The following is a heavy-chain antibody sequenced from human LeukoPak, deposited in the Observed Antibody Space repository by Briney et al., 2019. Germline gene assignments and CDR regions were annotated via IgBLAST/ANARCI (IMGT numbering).Heavy chain of an antibody. J-gene: IGHJ3*02. D-gene: IGHD5-18*01. V-gene: IGHV3-23*01. CDR3: AKGTTTPNSYGLLDI. CDR2: ISGSGGST. CDR1: GFTFSSDA. Sequence: GGSLRLSCAASGFTFSSDAMSWVRQAPGKGLDWVSTISGSGGSTYYADSVKGRFTISRDNSRNTLYLQMNSLRVDDTAVYYCAKGTTTPNSYGLLDIWGPGEMVTVSS.